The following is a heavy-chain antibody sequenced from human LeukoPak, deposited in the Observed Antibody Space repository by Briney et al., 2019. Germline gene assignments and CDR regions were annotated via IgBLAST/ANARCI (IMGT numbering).Heavy chain of an antibody. J-gene: IGHJ4*02. V-gene: IGHV1-18*04. Sequence: ASVKVSCKASGYTFTSYYMHWVRQAPGQGLEWMGWISAYNGNTNYAQKLQGRVTMTTDTSTSTAYMELRSLRSDDTAVYYCAREKRGYYYGSGSPEDWGQGTLVTVSS. CDR2: ISAYNGNT. CDR3: AREKRGYYYGSGSPED. CDR1: GYTFTSYY. D-gene: IGHD3-10*01.